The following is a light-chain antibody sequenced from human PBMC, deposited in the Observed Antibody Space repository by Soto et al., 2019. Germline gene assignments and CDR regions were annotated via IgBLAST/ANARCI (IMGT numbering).Light chain of an antibody. CDR3: QQSYSTPPWT. CDR2: AAS. CDR1: QSIVTY. V-gene: IGKV1-39*01. Sequence: IQVTQSPSSLSASLGHRVRISGRASQSIVTYLNWYLQKPGKAPKLLIYAASNLQSGVPSRFSGSGSGTDFTLTISSLQPEDFATYFCQQSYSTPPWTFGQGTKVDI. J-gene: IGKJ1*01.